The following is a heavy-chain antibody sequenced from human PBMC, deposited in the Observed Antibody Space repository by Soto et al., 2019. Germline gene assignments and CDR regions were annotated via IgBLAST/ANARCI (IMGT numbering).Heavy chain of an antibody. CDR1: GFTFSSYA. CDR3: AKDHHNRYSGRYYGY. Sequence: PGGSLRLSCAASGFTFSSYAMSWVRQAPGKGLEWVSAISGSGGSTYYADSVKGRFTISRDNSKNTLYLQMNSLRAEDTAVYYCAKDHHNRYSGRYYGYWGQGTLVTVSS. V-gene: IGHV3-23*01. D-gene: IGHD1-26*01. CDR2: ISGSGGST. J-gene: IGHJ4*02.